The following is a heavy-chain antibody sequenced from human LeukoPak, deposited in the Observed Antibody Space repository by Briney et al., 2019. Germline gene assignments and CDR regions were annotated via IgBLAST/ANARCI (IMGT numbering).Heavy chain of an antibody. D-gene: IGHD6-19*01. V-gene: IGHV3-23*01. CDR2: ISGSGGST. CDR3: AGGYSSGWYLAPRVRFHY. Sequence: GGSLRLSCAASGFTFSSYAMSWVRQAPGKGLEWVSAISGSGGSTYYADSVKGRFTISRDNSKNTLYLQMNSLRAEDTAVYYCAGGYSSGWYLAPRVRFHYWGQGTLVTVSS. CDR1: GFTFSSYA. J-gene: IGHJ4*02.